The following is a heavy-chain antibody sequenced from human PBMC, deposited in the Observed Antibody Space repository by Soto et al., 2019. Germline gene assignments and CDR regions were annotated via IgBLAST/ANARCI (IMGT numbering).Heavy chain of an antibody. CDR3: VKDGMYYNSVWDPFDI. D-gene: IGHD1-20*01. V-gene: IGHV3-23*01. Sequence: EVQLLESGGGLVQPGGSLRLSCAASGFTFSIFAMSWVRQAPGKGLEWVSSIGGGDHDRYYTDSVRGRFTISRDNSKNTGILQMNSLRAEDTAIYYCVKDGMYYNSVWDPFDIWGQGTMVTDSS. J-gene: IGHJ3*02. CDR2: IGGGDHDR. CDR1: GFTFSIFA.